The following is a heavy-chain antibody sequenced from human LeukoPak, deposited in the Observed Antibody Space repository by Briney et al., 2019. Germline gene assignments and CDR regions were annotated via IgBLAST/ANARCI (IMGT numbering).Heavy chain of an antibody. CDR3: AREELLWFGELYAFDI. V-gene: IGHV3-48*01. CDR2: ISSSSSTI. Sequence: GGSLRLSCAASGFTFSSYSMNWVRQAPGKGLEWVSYISSSSSTIYYADSVKGRFTISRDNSKNTLYLQMNSLRAEDTAVYYCAREELLWFGELYAFDIWGQGTMVTVSS. D-gene: IGHD3-10*01. CDR1: GFTFSSYS. J-gene: IGHJ3*02.